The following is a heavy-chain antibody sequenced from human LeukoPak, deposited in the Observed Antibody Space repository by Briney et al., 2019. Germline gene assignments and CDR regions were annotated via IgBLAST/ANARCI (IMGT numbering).Heavy chain of an antibody. CDR3: AREHDYSNYAYYYGMDV. CDR1: GFTFSSYA. V-gene: IGHV3-30-3*01. Sequence: PGGSLRLSCAASGFTFSSYAMHWVRQAPGKGLEWVAVISYDGSNKYHADSVKGRFIISRDNSKNTLYLQMNSLRAEDTAVYYCAREHDYSNYAYYYGMDVWGQGTTVTVSS. D-gene: IGHD4-11*01. J-gene: IGHJ6*02. CDR2: ISYDGSNK.